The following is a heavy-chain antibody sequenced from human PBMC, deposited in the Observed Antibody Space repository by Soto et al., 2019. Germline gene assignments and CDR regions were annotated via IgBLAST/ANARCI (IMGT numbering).Heavy chain of an antibody. CDR1: GYTFTSYA. CDR2: INAGNGNT. D-gene: IGHD3-10*01. J-gene: IGHJ1*01. V-gene: IGHV1-3*01. Sequence: GASVKVSCKASGYTFTSYAIHWVRQAPGQRPEWMGWINAGNGNTKYSQKFQGRVTITRDTSASTAYMELSSLRSEDTAVYYCARAPSGRKQYFQHWGQGTLVTVSS. CDR3: ARAPSGRKQYFQH.